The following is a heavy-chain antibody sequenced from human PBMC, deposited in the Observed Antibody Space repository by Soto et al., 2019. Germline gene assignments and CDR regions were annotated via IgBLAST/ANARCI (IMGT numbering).Heavy chain of an antibody. Sequence: SETLSLTCTVSGGPISSSSYYWGWIRQPPGKGLEWIGSIYYSGSTYYNPSLKSRVTISVDTSKNQFSLKLSSVTAADTAVYYCASTEYSSPWGYYYYGMDVWGQGTTVTVSS. CDR3: ASTEYSSPWGYYYYGMDV. D-gene: IGHD6-6*01. CDR1: GGPISSSSYY. V-gene: IGHV4-39*01. J-gene: IGHJ6*02. CDR2: IYYSGST.